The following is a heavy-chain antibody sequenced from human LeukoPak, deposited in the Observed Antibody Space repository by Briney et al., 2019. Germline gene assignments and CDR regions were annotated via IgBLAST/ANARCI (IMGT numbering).Heavy chain of an antibody. CDR2: INPNSGGT. Sequence: ASVKVSCKTSGFTFTGYYIPWVRQAPGQGLEWMGWINPNSGGTNYAQKFQGRVTMTRDTSISTAYMELSRLRSDDTAVYYCARDHGSGSYNYFDYWGQGTLVTVSS. CDR1: GFTFTGYY. CDR3: ARDHGSGSYNYFDY. J-gene: IGHJ4*02. D-gene: IGHD3-10*01. V-gene: IGHV1-2*02.